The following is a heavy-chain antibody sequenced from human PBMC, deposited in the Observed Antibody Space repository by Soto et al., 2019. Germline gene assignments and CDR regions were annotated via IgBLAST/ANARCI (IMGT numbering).Heavy chain of an antibody. J-gene: IGHJ3*01. V-gene: IGHV1-69*01. CDR1: GGSFRSSA. CDR3: ARLRRDWGDAFDL. D-gene: IGHD3-16*01. CDR2: IIPVFDKA. Sequence: QVQLVQSGAEVKEPGSSVKVSCKASGGSFRSSAISWVRQAPVQGLEWMGEIIPVFDKANYAQKFQGRLLITADEPTGTVSMEVSSLTSEDTAVYFCARLRRDWGDAFDLWGRWTIVTVSS.